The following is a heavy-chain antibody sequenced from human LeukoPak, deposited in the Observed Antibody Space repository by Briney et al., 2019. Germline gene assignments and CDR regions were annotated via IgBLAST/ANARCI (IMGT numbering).Heavy chain of an antibody. CDR3: AEAHQSAHYDYVWGSYRYTDPNYYYYYGMDV. V-gene: IGHV3-23*01. CDR1: GFTFSSYA. D-gene: IGHD3-16*02. CDR2: ISGSGGST. Sequence: GGSLRLSCAASGFTFSSYAMSWVRQAPGKGLEWVSAISGSGGSTYYADSVKGRFTISRDNSKNTLYLQMNSLRAEDTAVYYCAEAHQSAHYDYVWGSYRYTDPNYYYYYGMDVWGQGTTVTVSS. J-gene: IGHJ6*02.